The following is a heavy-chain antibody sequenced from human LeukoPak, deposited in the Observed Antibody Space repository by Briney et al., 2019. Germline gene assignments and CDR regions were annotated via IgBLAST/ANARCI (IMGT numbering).Heavy chain of an antibody. CDR1: RGSVTSYH. D-gene: IGHD6-19*01. V-gene: IGHV4-4*09. CDR3: AKQVAGSDAWFDP. Sequence: SETLSLTCTASRGSVTSYHWIWIRQPPGKGLEWIGHIYSNGSTNYGPSLRSRVTLSVHTSKNELSLQLRSLTAADTAVYHCAKQVAGSDAWFDPWGQGTLVTVSS. CDR2: IYSNGST. J-gene: IGHJ5*02.